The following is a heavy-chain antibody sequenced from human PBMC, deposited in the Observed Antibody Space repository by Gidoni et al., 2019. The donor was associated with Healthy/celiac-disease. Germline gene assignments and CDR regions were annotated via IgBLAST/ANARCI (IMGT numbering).Heavy chain of an antibody. V-gene: IGHV4-30-4*01. CDR3: ARVSDSSGYYWYFDL. CDR2: IYYSGST. CDR1: GGSLSSGDYY. D-gene: IGHD3-22*01. Sequence: QVQLQESGPGLVQPSQTLSLTCTVSGGSLSSGDYYWSWIRQPPGKGLEWIGYIYYSGSTYYNPSLKSRVTRSVDTSKNQFSLKLSSVTAADTAVYYCARVSDSSGYYWYFDLWGRGTLVTVSS. J-gene: IGHJ2*01.